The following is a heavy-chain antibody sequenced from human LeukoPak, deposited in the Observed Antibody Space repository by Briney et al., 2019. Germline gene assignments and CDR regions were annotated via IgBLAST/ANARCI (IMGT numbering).Heavy chain of an antibody. CDR1: GFTFSSYA. CDR3: ARGVATRWFYFDY. D-gene: IGHD5-12*01. Sequence: GGSLRLSCAASGFTFSSYAMSWVRQAPGKGLEWVAVIWYDGSNKYYADSVKGRFTISRDNSKNTLYLQMNSLRAEDTAVYYCARGVATRWFYFDYWGQGTLVTVSS. J-gene: IGHJ4*02. V-gene: IGHV3-33*08. CDR2: IWYDGSNK.